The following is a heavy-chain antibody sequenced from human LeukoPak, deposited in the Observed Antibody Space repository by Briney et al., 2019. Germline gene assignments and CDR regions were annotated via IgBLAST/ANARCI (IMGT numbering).Heavy chain of an antibody. CDR3: ARQVGLEMATIPHDAFDI. CDR1: GGSISSYY. J-gene: IGHJ3*02. CDR2: IYYSGST. D-gene: IGHD5-24*01. V-gene: IGHV4-59*08. Sequence: PSETLSLTCTVSGGSISSYYWSWIRQPPGKGLEWIGYIYYSGSTNYNPSLKSRVTISVDTSKNQFSLKLSSVTAADTAVYYCARQVGLEMATIPHDAFDIWGQGTMVTVSS.